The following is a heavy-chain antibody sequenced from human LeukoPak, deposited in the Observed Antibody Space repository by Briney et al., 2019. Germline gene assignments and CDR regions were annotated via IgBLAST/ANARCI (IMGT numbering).Heavy chain of an antibody. V-gene: IGHV3-48*04. J-gene: IGHJ4*02. CDR3: ANGYSSGWLPLGDY. CDR1: GFTFSSYS. Sequence: GGSLRLSCAASGFTFSSYSMNWVRQAPGKGLEWVSYISSRSSTIYYADSVKGRFTISRDNATNSLYLQMNSLRAEDTALYYCANGYSSGWLPLGDYWGQGTLVTVSS. CDR2: ISSRSSTI. D-gene: IGHD6-19*01.